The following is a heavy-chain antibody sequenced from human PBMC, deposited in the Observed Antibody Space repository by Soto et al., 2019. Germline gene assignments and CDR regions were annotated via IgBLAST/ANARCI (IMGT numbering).Heavy chain of an antibody. V-gene: IGHV3-15*07. J-gene: IGHJ6*02. CDR3: TTGSVEGA. Sequence: EVQLVESGGGLVKPGGSLRLSCAASDFTITNAWMNWVRQAPGKGLEWVGRIKTKAEGGATDYAAPLKGRFTISRDDSRNTLCRRMNSLKTEDTAVDYCTTGSVEGAWGQGATVTVSS. CDR1: DFTITNAW. CDR2: IKTKAEGGAT. D-gene: IGHD2-15*01.